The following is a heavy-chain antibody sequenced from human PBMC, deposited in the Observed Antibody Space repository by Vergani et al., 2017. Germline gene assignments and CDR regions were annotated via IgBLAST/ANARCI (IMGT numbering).Heavy chain of an antibody. V-gene: IGHV3-30*02. Sequence: QVQLVESGGGVVQPGGSLRLSCAASGFTFSSYGMHWVRQAPGKGLEWVAFIRYDGSNKYYADSVKGRFTISRDNSKNTLYLQMNSLRAEDTAVYYCAKNLVVRGVIMNYYDYYGMDVWGQGTTVTVSS. D-gene: IGHD3-10*01. J-gene: IGHJ6*02. CDR3: AKNLVVRGVIMNYYDYYGMDV. CDR1: GFTFSSYG. CDR2: IRYDGSNK.